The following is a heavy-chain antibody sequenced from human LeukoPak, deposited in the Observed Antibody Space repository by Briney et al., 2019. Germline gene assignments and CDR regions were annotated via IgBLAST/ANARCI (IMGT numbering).Heavy chain of an antibody. Sequence: SETLSLTCTVSGGSITSYYWSWIRQPPGKGLEWIGYKTTNSNPSLKSRVAISLDTSKNQVSLKLSSVTAADTAVYYCAREGGSSWYFRAYYFDYWGQGTLVTVSS. CDR3: AREGGSSWYFRAYYFDY. V-gene: IGHV4-59*01. CDR1: GGSITSYY. CDR2: KTT. J-gene: IGHJ4*02. D-gene: IGHD6-13*01.